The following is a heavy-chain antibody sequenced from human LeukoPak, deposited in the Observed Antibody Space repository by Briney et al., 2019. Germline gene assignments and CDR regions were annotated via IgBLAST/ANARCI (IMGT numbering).Heavy chain of an antibody. Sequence: SETLSLTCTVSGGSISSYYWSWIRQPPGKGLEWIGYMYSSGSTNYNPSLKSRVTISLDTSKNQFSLKLSSVTAADTAVYYCARGGIPVAGKVFDYWGQGTLVTVSS. J-gene: IGHJ4*02. CDR3: ARGGIPVAGKVFDY. V-gene: IGHV4-59*01. CDR1: GGSISSYY. CDR2: MYSSGST. D-gene: IGHD6-19*01.